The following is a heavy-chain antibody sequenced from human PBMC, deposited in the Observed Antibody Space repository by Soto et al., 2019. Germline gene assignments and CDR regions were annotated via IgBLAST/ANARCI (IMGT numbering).Heavy chain of an antibody. J-gene: IGHJ5*02. D-gene: IGHD4-17*01. CDR3: VRDGSKTLRDCFDP. CDR1: GGSINTFY. CDR2: IYATGTS. V-gene: IGHV4-4*07. Sequence: SETLSLTCTVSGGSINTFYWSWVRQPAGKGLEWIGRIYATGTSDYNPSLRSRIAMSVDISKKTFSLRLRSVTAADTGVYYCVRDGSKTLRDCFDPWGQGILVTVSS.